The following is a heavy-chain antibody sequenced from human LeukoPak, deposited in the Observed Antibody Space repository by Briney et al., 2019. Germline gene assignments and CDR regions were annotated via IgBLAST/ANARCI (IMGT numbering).Heavy chain of an antibody. V-gene: IGHV1-2*02. Sequence: GASVNVSCKASGYTFIGYYMHWVRQAPGQGLEWMGWINPHSGGTNSEQNFQGRVTMSRNTSISTVYMELSRLRSDDTALYYCAREGVIGDGYNFFDYWGQGTLVTVSS. CDR2: INPHSGGT. CDR3: AREGVIGDGYNFFDY. CDR1: GYTFIGYY. D-gene: IGHD5-24*01. J-gene: IGHJ4*02.